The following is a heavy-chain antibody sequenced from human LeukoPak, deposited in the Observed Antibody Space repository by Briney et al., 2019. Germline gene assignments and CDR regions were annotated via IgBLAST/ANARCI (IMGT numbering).Heavy chain of an antibody. J-gene: IGHJ6*03. Sequence: GASVKVSCKASGYTFTSYGISWVRQAPGQGLEWMGWISAYNGNTNYAQKLQGRVTMTTDTSTSTAYMELRSLRSDDTAVYYCARDVNSGGYYNYYYYYYMDVWGQGTLVTVSS. CDR3: ARDVNSGGYYNYYYYYYMDV. V-gene: IGHV1-18*01. CDR1: GYTFTSYG. CDR2: ISAYNGNT. D-gene: IGHD3-10*01.